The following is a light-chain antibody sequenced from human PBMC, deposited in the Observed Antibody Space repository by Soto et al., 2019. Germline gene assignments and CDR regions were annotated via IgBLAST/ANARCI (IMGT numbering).Light chain of an antibody. Sequence: APQTLAQGERVTLACRPSQSVSNYLAWYQQKPGQAPRLLIYDASNRATGIPARFSGSGSGTDFTLALRCLDPEDFAVSICQRYHNWALIIFGQGTRLEIK. V-gene: IGKV3-11*01. CDR2: DAS. CDR1: QSVSNY. J-gene: IGKJ5*01. CDR3: QRYHNWALII.